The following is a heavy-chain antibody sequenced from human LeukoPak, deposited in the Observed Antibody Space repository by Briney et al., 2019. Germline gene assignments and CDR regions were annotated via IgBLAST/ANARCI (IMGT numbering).Heavy chain of an antibody. Sequence: GGSLRLSCAASGFTFSSYAMSWVRQAPDKGLEWVSAISGSGTPTYSADSVKGRFTISRDNSKNTLDLQMNNLRAEDTAVYYCARDLDDLNTLPPLFQHWARAPWSPSPQ. CDR3: ARDLDDLNTLPPLFQH. D-gene: IGHD3-3*01. V-gene: IGHV3-23*01. J-gene: IGHJ1*01. CDR1: GFTFSSYA. CDR2: ISGSGTPT.